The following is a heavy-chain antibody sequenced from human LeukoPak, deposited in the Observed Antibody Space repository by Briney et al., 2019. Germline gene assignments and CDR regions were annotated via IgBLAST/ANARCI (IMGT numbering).Heavy chain of an antibody. V-gene: IGHV1-18*01. CDR1: GYTFTSYG. Sequence: ASVKVSCKASGYTFTSYGISWVRQAPGQGLEWMGWISAYNGNTNYAQKLQGRVTMTTDTSTSTAYMELRSLRSDDTAVYYCAREISRDYGDYPLGYWGQGTLVTVSS. D-gene: IGHD4-17*01. CDR2: ISAYNGNT. CDR3: AREISRDYGDYPLGY. J-gene: IGHJ4*02.